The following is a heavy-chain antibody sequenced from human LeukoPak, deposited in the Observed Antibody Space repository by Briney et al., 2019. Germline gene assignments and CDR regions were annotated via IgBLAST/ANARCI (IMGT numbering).Heavy chain of an antibody. V-gene: IGHV1-2*04. CDR3: ARHHGSGSYYREKDYYFDY. D-gene: IGHD3-10*01. J-gene: IGHJ4*02. Sequence: GASVKVSCKASGYTFTGYYMHWVRQAPGQGLEWMGWINPNSGGTNYAQKFQGWVTMTRDTSISTAYMELSRLRSDDTAVYYCARHHGSGSYYREKDYYFDYWGQGTLVTVSS. CDR2: INPNSGGT. CDR1: GYTFTGYY.